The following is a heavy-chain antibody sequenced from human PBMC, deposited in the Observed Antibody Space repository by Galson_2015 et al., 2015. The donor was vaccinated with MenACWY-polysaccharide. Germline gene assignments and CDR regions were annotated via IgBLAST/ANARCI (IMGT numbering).Heavy chain of an antibody. J-gene: IGHJ4*02. CDR3: VRDNGGIVY. V-gene: IGHV3-74*01. CDR1: GFTFNSYW. CDR2: INNDGSST. Sequence: SLRLSCAASGFTFNSYWMHWVRQAPGKGLVWVSHINNDGSSTNYADSVKGRFTISRDNAKNTLYLQMKSLRAEDTAVYYCVRDNGGIVYWGQGTLVTVSS. D-gene: IGHD3-16*01.